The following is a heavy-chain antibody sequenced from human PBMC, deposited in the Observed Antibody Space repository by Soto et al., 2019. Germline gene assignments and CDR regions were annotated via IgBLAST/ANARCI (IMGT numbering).Heavy chain of an antibody. CDR1: GYSFTSYW. J-gene: IGHJ6*02. D-gene: IGHD6-13*01. CDR2: IDPSDSYT. V-gene: IGHV5-10-1*01. Sequence: PGESLKISCNGSGYSFTSYWISWVGQMPGKGLEWMGRIDPSDSYTNYSPSFQGHVTISADKSISTAYLQWSSLKASDTAMYYCAIIARSSYYYYYGMDVWGQGTTVTVSS. CDR3: AIIARSSYYYYYGMDV.